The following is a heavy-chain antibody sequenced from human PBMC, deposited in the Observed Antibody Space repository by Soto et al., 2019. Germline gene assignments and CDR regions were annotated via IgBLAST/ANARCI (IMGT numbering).Heavy chain of an antibody. D-gene: IGHD4-17*01. CDR2: ISAYNGNT. CDR3: ARDLAKRDYGDYDY. V-gene: IGHV1-18*04. J-gene: IGHJ4*02. Sequence: PGGSLRLSCAVSGYTFTSYGISWVRQAPGQGLEWMGWISAYNGNTNYAQKLQGRVTMTTDTSTSTAYMELRSLRSDDTAVYYCARDLAKRDYGDYDYWGQGTLVTVSS. CDR1: GYTFTSYG.